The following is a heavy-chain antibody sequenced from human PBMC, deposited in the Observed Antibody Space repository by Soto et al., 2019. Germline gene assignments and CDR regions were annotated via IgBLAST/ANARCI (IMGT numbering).Heavy chain of an antibody. D-gene: IGHD5-18*01. J-gene: IGHJ6*02. CDR3: AGADRAMAPGYYYGMEG. Sequence: SVKVSCKASGGTFSSYAISWVRQAPGQGLEWMGGTIPIFGTANYAQKFQGRVTITADGSTSTAYMELSSLRSEDTAVYYCAGADRAMAPGYYYGMEGWGQGTTVTVSS. CDR1: GGTFSSYA. V-gene: IGHV1-69*13. CDR2: TIPIFGTA.